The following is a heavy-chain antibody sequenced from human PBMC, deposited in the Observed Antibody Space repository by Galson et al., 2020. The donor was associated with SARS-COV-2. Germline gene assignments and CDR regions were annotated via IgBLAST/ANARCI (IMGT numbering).Heavy chain of an antibody. CDR3: ARRSPSPYFDC. V-gene: IGHV3-11*01. D-gene: IGHD6-6*01. J-gene: IGHJ4*02. CDR1: GFTFSDYY. Sequence: GGSLRLSCEASGFTFSDYYMSWIRPAPGKGLEWVSYISIGGGTIYYADSVKGRFTISRDNAKNSLYLQINSLRADDTAMYYCARRSPSPYFDCWGQGTLVTVSS. CDR2: ISIGGGTI.